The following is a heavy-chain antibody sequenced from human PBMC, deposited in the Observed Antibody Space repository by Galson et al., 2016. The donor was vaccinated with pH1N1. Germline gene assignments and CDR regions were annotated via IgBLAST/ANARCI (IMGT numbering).Heavy chain of an antibody. CDR2: IYSRGST. CDR3: ARLTTYTNSRDHYHGLDV. V-gene: IGHV4-4*07. Sequence: SETLSLTCTVSGDSVTNYYWSWIRQSAGKGLEWIGRIYSRGSTNYNPSLKSRVTMSVDRTKNQFSLKLTSVTAADTAVYYCARLTTYTNSRDHYHGLDVWGQGTTVTVSS. CDR1: GDSVTNYY. D-gene: IGHD2-2*02. J-gene: IGHJ6*02.